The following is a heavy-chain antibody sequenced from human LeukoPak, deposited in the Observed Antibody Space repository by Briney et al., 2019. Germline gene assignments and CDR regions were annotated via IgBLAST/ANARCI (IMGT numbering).Heavy chain of an antibody. CDR2: ISSNGGST. CDR1: GFTFSSYA. V-gene: IGHV3-64*02. D-gene: IGHD2-15*01. J-gene: IGHJ6*04. CDR3: ARASGYCSGGSCPLYYYGMDV. Sequence: PGGSLRLSCAASGFTFSSYAMHWVRQAPGKGLEYVSAISSNGGSTYYADSVKGRFTISRDNSKNTLYLRMGSLRAEDMAVYYCARASGYCSGGSCPLYYYGMDVWGKGTTVTVSS.